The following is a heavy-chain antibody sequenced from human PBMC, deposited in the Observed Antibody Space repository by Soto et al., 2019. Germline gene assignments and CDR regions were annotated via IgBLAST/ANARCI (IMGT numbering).Heavy chain of an antibody. D-gene: IGHD1-7*01. CDR3: ARRVQGTGTLYYYYGMDV. V-gene: IGHV4-34*01. Sequence: SQTLSLTCGVSGGSLSDYYWSWFRQPPGKGLEWIGEINHSGSTNYNPSLKSRVTISVDTSKNQFSLKLSSVTAADTAVYYCARRVQGTGTLYYYYGMDVWGQGTTVTVSS. J-gene: IGHJ6*02. CDR1: GGSLSDYY. CDR2: INHSGST.